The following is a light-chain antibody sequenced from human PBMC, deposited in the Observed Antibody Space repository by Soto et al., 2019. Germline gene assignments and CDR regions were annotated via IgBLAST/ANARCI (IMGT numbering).Light chain of an antibody. Sequence: QPVLTQPPSVSGAPGQRVPISCTGSSSNIGAGYDVHWYQQLPGTAPKLLIYGNSNRPSGVPDRFSGSKSGTSASLAITGLQAEDEADYYCQSYDSSLSGPVVFGGGTKLTVL. CDR3: QSYDSSLSGPVV. V-gene: IGLV1-40*01. J-gene: IGLJ2*01. CDR2: GNS. CDR1: SSNIGAGYD.